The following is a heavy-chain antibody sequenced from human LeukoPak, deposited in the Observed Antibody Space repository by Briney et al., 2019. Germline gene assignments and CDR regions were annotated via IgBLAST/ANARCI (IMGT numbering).Heavy chain of an antibody. CDR1: GYTFTNYY. J-gene: IGHJ4*02. V-gene: IGHV1-46*01. CDR2: IKPRDGTT. Sequence: ASLKVSCKASGYTFTNYYLHWVRQTPEQGLEWMGIIKPRDGTTTYAQTFRGRLTMSRDTSTVYMELSSLRSGDAAVYYCAIGISVGVHDYWGQGTLVSVSS. CDR3: AIGISVGVHDY. D-gene: IGHD6-19*01.